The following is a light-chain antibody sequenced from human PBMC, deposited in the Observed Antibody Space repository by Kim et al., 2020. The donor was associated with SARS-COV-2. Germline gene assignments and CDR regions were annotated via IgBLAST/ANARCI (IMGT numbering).Light chain of an antibody. J-gene: IGKJ1*01. Sequence: YVSPVERATRSCRASQSVSINLAWYQQKPGQAPRLLIYGASTRATGIPARFSGSGSGTEFTLTISSLQSEDFAVYYCQQYGNMWTFGQGTKVEIK. V-gene: IGKV3-15*01. CDR2: GAS. CDR1: QSVSIN. CDR3: QQYGNMWT.